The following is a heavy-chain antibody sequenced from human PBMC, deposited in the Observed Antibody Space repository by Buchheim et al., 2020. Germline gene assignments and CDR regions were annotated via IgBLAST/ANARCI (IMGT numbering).Heavy chain of an antibody. CDR3: ARENSTMIVVAEEELDY. CDR1: GFTFSSYG. CDR2: IKQGGSEK. V-gene: IGHV3-7*01. J-gene: IGHJ4*02. Sequence: EVHLVESGGGLVQPGGSLRLSCAASGFTFSSYGMSWVRQAPGKGLEWVSNIKQGGSEKYYVDSVKGRFTISRDNAKNSLYLQMNSLRAEDTGVYYWARENSTMIVVAEEELDYWGQGTL. D-gene: IGHD3-22*01.